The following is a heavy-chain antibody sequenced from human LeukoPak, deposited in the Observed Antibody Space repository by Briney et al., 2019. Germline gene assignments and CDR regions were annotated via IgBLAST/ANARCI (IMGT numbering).Heavy chain of an antibody. J-gene: IGHJ3*02. D-gene: IGHD6-19*01. CDR2: INHSGST. V-gene: IGHV4-34*01. CDR1: GGSFSGYY. Sequence: SETLSLTCAVYGGSFSGYYWSWIRQPPGKGLEWIGEINHSGSTNYNPSLKSRVTISVDTSKNQFSLKLSSVTAADTAVYYCARDTGYSGGWYPVNAFDIWGQGTMVTVSS. CDR3: ARDTGYSGGWYPVNAFDI.